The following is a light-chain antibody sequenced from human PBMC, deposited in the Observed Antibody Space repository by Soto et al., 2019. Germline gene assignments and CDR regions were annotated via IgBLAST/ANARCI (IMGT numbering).Light chain of an antibody. CDR1: QSLSSGY. CDR3: QQYGGSPLT. Sequence: EIVLTQSPGTLSLSPGERATLSCRASQSLSSGYLAWYHQKPGQAPRLLIYGATSRATGVPDRFSGSGSGTDFTLTISRLEPEDFAVYYCQQYGGSPLTFGGGTKVEIK. CDR2: GAT. V-gene: IGKV3-20*01. J-gene: IGKJ4*01.